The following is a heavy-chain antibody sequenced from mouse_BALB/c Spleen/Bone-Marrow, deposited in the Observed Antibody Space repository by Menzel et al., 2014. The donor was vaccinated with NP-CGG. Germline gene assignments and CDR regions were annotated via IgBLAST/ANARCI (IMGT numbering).Heavy chain of an antibody. J-gene: IGHJ2*01. Sequence: EVQLQQSGPSLVKPSQPLSLTCSVTGDSIXSGYWNWIRKFPGNRLEYMGYISYSGSTYYNPSLKSRISITRDTSKNQYYLQLNSVTIEDTATYYCARYKGYYDHDGDYFDYWGQGTTLTVSS. CDR3: ARYKGYYDHDGDYFDY. CDR2: ISYSGST. V-gene: IGHV3-8*02. D-gene: IGHD2-4*01. CDR1: GDSIXSGY.